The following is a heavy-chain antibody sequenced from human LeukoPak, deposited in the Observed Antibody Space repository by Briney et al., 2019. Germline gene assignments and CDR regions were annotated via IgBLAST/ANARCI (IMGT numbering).Heavy chain of an antibody. J-gene: IGHJ6*02. CDR3: ATMIRGVINPYGMDV. CDR2: SDHSGST. Sequence: SETLSLTCTVSGGSISSHYWSWIRQPPEKGLEWIGCSDHSGSTNYNPSLKRRVSISVDTSKKQFYLKLRSVTAADAAVYYCATMIRGVINPYGMDVWGPGTTVTVSS. V-gene: IGHV4-59*11. D-gene: IGHD3-10*01. CDR1: GGSISSHY.